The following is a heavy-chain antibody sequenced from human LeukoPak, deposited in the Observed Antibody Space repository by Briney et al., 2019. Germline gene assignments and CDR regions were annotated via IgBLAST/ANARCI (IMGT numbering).Heavy chain of an antibody. V-gene: IGHV3-23*01. CDR2: ISGSGGST. CDR1: GFTFSSYA. Sequence: GGSLRLSCAASGFTFSSYAMSWVRQAPGKGLEWVSAISGSGGSTYYADSVKCRFTISRDNSKNTLYLQMNSLRAEDTAVYYCAKDSRDGYSYPYFDYWGQGTLVTVSS. CDR3: AKDSRDGYSYPYFDY. D-gene: IGHD5-18*01. J-gene: IGHJ4*02.